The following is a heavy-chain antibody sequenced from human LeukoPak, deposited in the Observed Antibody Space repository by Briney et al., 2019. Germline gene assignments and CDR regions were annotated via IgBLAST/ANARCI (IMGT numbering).Heavy chain of an antibody. CDR3: ARDGPYGGFVSPGYSSGLYYYYYMDV. CDR2: IYYSGST. D-gene: IGHD6-19*01. Sequence: SETLSLTCTVSGGSISSYYWSWIRQPPGKGLEWIGYIYYSGSTNYNPSLKSRVTISVDTSKNQFSLKLSSVTAADTAVYYCARDGPYGGFVSPGYSSGLYYYYYMDVWGKGTTVTISS. V-gene: IGHV4-59*01. CDR1: GGSISSYY. J-gene: IGHJ6*03.